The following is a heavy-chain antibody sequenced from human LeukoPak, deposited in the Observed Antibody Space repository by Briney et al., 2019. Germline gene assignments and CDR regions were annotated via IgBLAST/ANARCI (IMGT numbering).Heavy chain of an antibody. Sequence: SQTLSLTCVISGVSVSSNSAEWNWIRQSPSRGLEWMGRTYYRSKWLKESAPSIKGRITITQDSSKNQFSLQLDSVTGYDRAGYYCADWAPNCGQASLVT. D-gene: IGHD2-21*01. CDR3: ADWAPN. V-gene: IGHV6-1*01. J-gene: IGHJ1*01. CDR2: TYYRSKWLK. CDR1: GVSVSSNSAE.